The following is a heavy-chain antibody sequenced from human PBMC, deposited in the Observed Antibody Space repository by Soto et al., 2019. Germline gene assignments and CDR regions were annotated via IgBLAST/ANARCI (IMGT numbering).Heavy chain of an antibody. Sequence: EVQLVESGGGLVQPGGSLILSCAASGFTFSHYSRNWVGQAPGKGLEWVSYISSSSSTIYYADSVKGRFTISRDNAKNSLFLQMNSLRAEDTAVYYCAKDIDVGGQGTLVTVSS. CDR1: GFTFSHYS. J-gene: IGHJ4*02. V-gene: IGHV3-48*01. D-gene: IGHD2-15*01. CDR2: ISSSSSTI. CDR3: AKDIDV.